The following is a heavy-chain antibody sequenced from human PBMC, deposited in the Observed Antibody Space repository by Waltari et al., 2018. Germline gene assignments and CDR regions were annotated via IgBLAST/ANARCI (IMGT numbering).Heavy chain of an antibody. Sequence: DVQLVESGGRFVQPGGSLRLSCSASGFNVSTYYINWVRQSPGKGLEWVSVIYTGGSAYHADSVKGRFTVSRDISKNTLYLHMDSLRADDTAVYYCARDYQYANDCWGQGTLVTVSS. V-gene: IGHV3-66*01. CDR3: ARDYQYANDC. CDR2: IYTGGSA. J-gene: IGHJ4*02. CDR1: GFNVSTYY.